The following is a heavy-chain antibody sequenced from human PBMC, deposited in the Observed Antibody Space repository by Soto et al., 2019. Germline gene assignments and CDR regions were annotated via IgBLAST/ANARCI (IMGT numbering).Heavy chain of an antibody. Sequence: GGSLRLSCVASEFTVSKYWMHWVRQAPGKGLVWVSRINMDGTKTAYADSVKGRFTVSRDNANNTLYLQMNSLGVEDTAVYYCAIDYYYDSRSSSVNWFDPWGQGTLVTVSS. D-gene: IGHD3-22*01. CDR2: INMDGTKT. V-gene: IGHV3-74*01. CDR1: EFTVSKYW. CDR3: AIDYYYDSRSSSVNWFDP. J-gene: IGHJ5*02.